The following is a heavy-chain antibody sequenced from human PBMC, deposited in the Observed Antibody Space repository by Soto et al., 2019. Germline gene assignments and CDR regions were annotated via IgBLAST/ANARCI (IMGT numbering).Heavy chain of an antibody. D-gene: IGHD2-2*01. CDR3: ARGRRTPYPLLPTNVGHYFDY. V-gene: IGHV4-34*01. J-gene: IGHJ4*02. CDR1: GGSFSGYY. CDR2: INHSGST. Sequence: SETLSLTCAVYGGSFSGYYWSWIRQPPGKGLEWIGEINHSGSTNYNPSLKSRVTISVDTSKNQFSLKLSSVTAADTAVYYCARGRRTPYPLLPTNVGHYFDYWGQGTLVTVSS.